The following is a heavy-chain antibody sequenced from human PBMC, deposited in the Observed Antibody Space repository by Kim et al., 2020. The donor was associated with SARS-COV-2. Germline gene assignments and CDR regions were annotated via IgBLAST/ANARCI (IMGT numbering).Heavy chain of an antibody. CDR3: AKGSVLPGIAVAGSGDGMDV. J-gene: IGHJ6*02. CDR1: GFTFSSYG. D-gene: IGHD6-19*01. Sequence: GGSLRLSCAASGFTFSSYGMHWVRQAPGKGLEWVAVIWYDGSNKYYADSVKGRFTISRDNSKNTLYLQMNSLRAEDTAVYYCAKGSVLPGIAVAGSGDGMDVWGQVTTVTVSS. V-gene: IGHV3-33*06. CDR2: IWYDGSNK.